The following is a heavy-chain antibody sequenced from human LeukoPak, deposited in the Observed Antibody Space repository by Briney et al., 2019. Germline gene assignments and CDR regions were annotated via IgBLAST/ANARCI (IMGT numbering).Heavy chain of an antibody. V-gene: IGHV3-23*01. CDR2: ISGSGGST. CDR1: GFTFSSYA. J-gene: IGHJ5*02. CDR3: AKDSQFFWFDP. Sequence: GGSLRLSCAASGFTFSSYAMSWVRQAPGQGLEWVSAISGSGGSTYYADSVKGRFTMSRDNSKNTLYLQMNSLRAEDTAVYYCAKDSQFFWFDPWGQGTLVTVSA.